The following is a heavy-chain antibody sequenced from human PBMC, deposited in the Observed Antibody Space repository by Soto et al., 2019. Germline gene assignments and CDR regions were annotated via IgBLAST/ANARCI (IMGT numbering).Heavy chain of an antibody. CDR1: GFTFSNAW. V-gene: IGHV3-15*01. CDR2: IKSKTDGGTT. J-gene: IGHJ6*02. D-gene: IGHD1-1*01. Sequence: PGGSLRLSCAASGFTFSNAWMSWVRQAPGKGLEWVGRIKSKTDGGTTDYAAPVKGRFTISRDNSKNTLFLQMNSLRAEDTALYFCAKDGTTTGIHYYAMDVWGQGTTVTVSS. CDR3: AKDGTTTGIHYYAMDV.